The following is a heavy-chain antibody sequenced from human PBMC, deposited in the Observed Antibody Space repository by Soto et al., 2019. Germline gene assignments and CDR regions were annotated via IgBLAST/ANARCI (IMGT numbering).Heavy chain of an antibody. Sequence: QVQLVQSGAEVKKPGSSVKVSCKASGGTFSSYTISWVRQASGQGLEWMGRIIPILGIANYAQKFQGRVTITADKATSTAYMELSSLRSEDTAVYYCARSQGGGFDYWGQGTLVTVSS. D-gene: IGHD3-16*01. CDR3: ARSQGGGFDY. V-gene: IGHV1-69*02. CDR1: GGTFSSYT. CDR2: IIPILGIA. J-gene: IGHJ4*02.